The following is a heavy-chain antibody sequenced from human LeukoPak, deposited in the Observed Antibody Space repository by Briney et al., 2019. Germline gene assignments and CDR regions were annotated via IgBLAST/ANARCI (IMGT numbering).Heavy chain of an antibody. CDR3: ARKPGDWYFDL. Sequence: TSETLSLTCSVSGDSIRSYYWSWIRQPPGKGLEWIGRISHSGSTNYNPSLKSRVTMSVDTSKNHFSLKLSSVTAADTAVYYCARKPGDWYFDLWGRGTLVTVSS. D-gene: IGHD7-27*01. CDR2: ISHSGST. V-gene: IGHV4-4*07. CDR1: GDSIRSYY. J-gene: IGHJ2*01.